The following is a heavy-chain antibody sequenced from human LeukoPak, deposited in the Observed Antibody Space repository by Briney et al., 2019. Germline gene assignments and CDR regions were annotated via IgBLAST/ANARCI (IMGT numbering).Heavy chain of an antibody. Sequence: PGGSLRLSCAASGFTFSNALMSWVRQAPGKGLEWVGRIKRKTDGGTTDYAAPVKGRFTISRDDSRNTLYLQMNSLKIEDAAVYYCTTESYSGSYTLDYWGQGTLVTGSS. D-gene: IGHD1-26*01. V-gene: IGHV3-15*01. CDR1: GFTFSNAL. CDR2: IKRKTDGGTT. J-gene: IGHJ4*02. CDR3: TTESYSGSYTLDY.